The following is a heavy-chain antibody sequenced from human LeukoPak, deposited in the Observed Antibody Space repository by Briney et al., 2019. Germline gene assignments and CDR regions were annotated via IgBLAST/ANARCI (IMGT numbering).Heavy chain of an antibody. D-gene: IGHD1-26*01. CDR3: ARVSGSYNQQDY. V-gene: IGHV4-34*01. CDR1: GGSFSGYY. Sequence: PSETLSLTCAVYGGSFSGYYWSWIRQPPGKGLEWIGEINHSGSTNYNPSLKSRATISVDTSKNQFSLKLSSVTAADTAVYYCARVSGSYNQQDYWGQGTLVTVSS. J-gene: IGHJ4*02. CDR2: INHSGST.